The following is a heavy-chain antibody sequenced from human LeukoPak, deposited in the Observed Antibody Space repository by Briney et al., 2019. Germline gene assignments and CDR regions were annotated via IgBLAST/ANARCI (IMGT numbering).Heavy chain of an antibody. CDR2: IIPIFGTA. V-gene: IGHV1-69*06. J-gene: IGHJ4*02. D-gene: IGHD6-13*01. Sequence: ASVKVSCKASGGTFSSYAISWVRQAPGQGLEWMGGIIPIFGTANYAQKFQGRVTITADKSTSTAYMELSSLRSEDTAVYYCARLAKGIAAAGTEFDYWGQGTLVTVSS. CDR1: GGTFSSYA. CDR3: ARLAKGIAAAGTEFDY.